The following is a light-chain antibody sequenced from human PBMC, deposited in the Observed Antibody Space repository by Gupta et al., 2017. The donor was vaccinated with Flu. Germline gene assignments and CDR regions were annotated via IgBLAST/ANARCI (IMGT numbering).Light chain of an antibody. V-gene: IGKV1-9*01. CDR3: QQLNSYPRT. J-gene: IGKJ2*01. CDR1: QGISSY. Sequence: GDRVTITCRASQGISSYLAWDQQITGSAPKLLIYAASTLQSGVPSRFSGSGSGTEVTLTISNLQPEDFATYYCQQLNSYPRTFGQGTKLEVK. CDR2: AAS.